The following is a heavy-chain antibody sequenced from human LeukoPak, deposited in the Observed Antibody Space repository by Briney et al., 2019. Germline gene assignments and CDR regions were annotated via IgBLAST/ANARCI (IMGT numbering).Heavy chain of an antibody. D-gene: IGHD2-2*03. CDR1: GFTFTSYG. Sequence: GGSLRLSCADSGFTFTSYGFHWVRQAPGKALEWVVFMSYDGNKKYGDSVKGRFTISRDNAKNTLHLQMNGLRPDDTAVYYCARDPLDISRWANAFDIWGQGTLVTVSS. CDR2: MSYDGNK. V-gene: IGHV3-30*03. J-gene: IGHJ3*02. CDR3: ARDPLDISRWANAFDI.